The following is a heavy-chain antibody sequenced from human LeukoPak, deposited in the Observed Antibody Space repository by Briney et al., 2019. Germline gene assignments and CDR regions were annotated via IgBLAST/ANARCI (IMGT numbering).Heavy chain of an antibody. V-gene: IGHV3-30*03. CDR1: GFAFSTYT. J-gene: IGHJ4*02. CDR3: ARHVVAVGFDY. Sequence: GGSLRLSCAASGFAFSTYTMHWVRQAPGKGLEWVAAISYDGSHKYYADSVKGRFTISRDNAKNSLYLQMNSLRAEDTAVYYCARHVVAVGFDYWGQGTLVTVSS. D-gene: IGHD3-22*01. CDR2: ISYDGSHK.